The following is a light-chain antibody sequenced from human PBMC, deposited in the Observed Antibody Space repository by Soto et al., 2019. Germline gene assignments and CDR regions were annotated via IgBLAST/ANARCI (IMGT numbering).Light chain of an antibody. J-gene: IGLJ3*02. CDR2: EVS. Sequence: QSVLTQPASVSGSPGQSITISCTGTSSDVGGYNYVSWYQQHPGKAPKLMIYEVSYRPSGVSNRFSASKSGNTASLTISGLQAEDEGDYYCSSYTSSSTWVFGGGTKLTVL. CDR3: SSYTSSSTWV. V-gene: IGLV2-14*01. CDR1: SSDVGGYNY.